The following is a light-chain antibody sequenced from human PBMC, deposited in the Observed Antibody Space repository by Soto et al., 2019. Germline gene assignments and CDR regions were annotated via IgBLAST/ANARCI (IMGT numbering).Light chain of an antibody. Sequence: EIVMTQSPATLSVSPGERATLSCRASQSVSSNLAWYQHKPGQAPRLLIYGASTRATGIPARFSGSGSGTEFSLTISSLQSEDFAVYYCQQYDNWPLFGQGTKVEIK. CDR3: QQYDNWPL. J-gene: IGKJ1*01. CDR1: QSVSSN. CDR2: GAS. V-gene: IGKV3D-15*01.